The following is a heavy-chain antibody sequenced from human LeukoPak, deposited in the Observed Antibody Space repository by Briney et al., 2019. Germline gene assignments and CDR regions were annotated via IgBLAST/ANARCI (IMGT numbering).Heavy chain of an antibody. CDR3: AKGVTGNARGFDY. D-gene: IGHD1-1*01. V-gene: IGHV3-23*01. CDR1: GFTFSDDA. Sequence: GGSPRLSCAASGFTFSDDAMNWVRQAPGKGLEWVSVISGSGGSTYYTDSVKGRFTISRDNSKNTLNLQMNSLRAEDTAVYYCAKGVTGNARGFDYWGQGTLVTVSS. J-gene: IGHJ4*02. CDR2: ISGSGGST.